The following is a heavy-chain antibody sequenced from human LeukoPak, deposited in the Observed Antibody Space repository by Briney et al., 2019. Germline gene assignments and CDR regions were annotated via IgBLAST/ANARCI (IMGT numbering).Heavy chain of an antibody. V-gene: IGHV4-59*08. CDR1: GGSIRSYY. J-gene: IGHJ4*02. CDR3: ARARGYSYGYLDY. Sequence: PSETLSLTCTVSGGSIRSYYWSWIRQPPGKGLEWIGYIYYSGSTNYNPSLKSRVTISVDTSKNQFSLKLSSVTAADTAVYYCARARGYSYGYLDYWGQGTLVTVSS. CDR2: IYYSGST. D-gene: IGHD5-18*01.